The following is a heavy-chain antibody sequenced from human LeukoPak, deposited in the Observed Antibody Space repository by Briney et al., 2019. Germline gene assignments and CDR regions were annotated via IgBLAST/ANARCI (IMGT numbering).Heavy chain of an antibody. CDR3: ASISSGSYYNTFDI. Sequence: SETLSLTCAVYSGSFSGYYWSWIRQPPGKGLEWIGEINHSGSTNYNPSLKSRVTISVDTSKNQFSLKLSSVTAADTAVYYCASISSGSYYNTFDIWGQGTMVTVSS. CDR1: SGSFSGYY. D-gene: IGHD3-10*01. CDR2: INHSGST. V-gene: IGHV4-34*01. J-gene: IGHJ3*02.